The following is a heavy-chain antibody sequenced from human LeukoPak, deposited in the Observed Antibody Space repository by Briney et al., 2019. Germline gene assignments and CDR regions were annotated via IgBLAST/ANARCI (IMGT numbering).Heavy chain of an antibody. CDR3: ARGPNGALSIAAAGIDY. CDR1: GGSISSYY. D-gene: IGHD6-13*01. V-gene: IGHV4-59*01. J-gene: IGHJ4*02. CDR2: IYYSGST. Sequence: PSETLSLTCTVSGGSISSYYWSWIRQPPGKGLEWIGYIYYSGSTNYNPSLKSRVTISVDTPKNQFSLKLSSVTAADTAVYYCARGPNGALSIAAAGIDYWGQGTLVTVSS.